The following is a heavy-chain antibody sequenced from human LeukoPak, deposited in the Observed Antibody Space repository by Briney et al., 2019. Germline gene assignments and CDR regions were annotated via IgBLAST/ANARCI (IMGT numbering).Heavy chain of an antibody. CDR3: AKADTPPYYYDSSGYYFDY. D-gene: IGHD3-22*01. CDR2: IKQDRSEK. Sequence: PGGTLRLSCAASGFTFSSYGMSWVRQAPGKGLELVANIKQDRSEKYYVDSVKGRFTISGDNAKNSLYLQMNSLRAEDTAVYYCAKADTPPYYYDSSGYYFDYWGQGTLVTVSS. V-gene: IGHV3-7*03. CDR1: GFTFSSYG. J-gene: IGHJ4*02.